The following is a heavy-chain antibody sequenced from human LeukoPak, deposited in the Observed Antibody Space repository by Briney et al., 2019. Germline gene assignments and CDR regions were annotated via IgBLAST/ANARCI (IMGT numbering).Heavy chain of an antibody. CDR1: GGSISSYY. Sequence: SETLSLTCTVSGGSISSYYRSWIRQPPGKGLEWIGYIYYSGSTNYNPSLKSRVTISVDTSKNQFSLKLSSVTAADTAVYYCARDVSDYGDYDYWGQGTLVTVSS. D-gene: IGHD4-17*01. V-gene: IGHV4-59*12. J-gene: IGHJ4*02. CDR3: ARDVSDYGDYDY. CDR2: IYYSGST.